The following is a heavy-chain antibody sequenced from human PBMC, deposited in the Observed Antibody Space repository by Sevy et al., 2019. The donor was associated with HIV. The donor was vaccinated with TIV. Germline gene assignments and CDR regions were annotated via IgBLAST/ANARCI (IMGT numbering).Heavy chain of an antibody. CDR2: INWNSGNI. V-gene: IGHV3-9*01. CDR3: AKARSYSSSWSWFDP. Sequence: GGSLRLSCAASGFTFDDYAMHWVRQAPGKGLEWVSGINWNSGNIGYADSVKGRFTISRDNAKNSLYLQMNSRRVEDTALDYCAKARSYSSSWSWFDPWGQGTLVTVSS. J-gene: IGHJ5*02. D-gene: IGHD6-13*01. CDR1: GFTFDDYA.